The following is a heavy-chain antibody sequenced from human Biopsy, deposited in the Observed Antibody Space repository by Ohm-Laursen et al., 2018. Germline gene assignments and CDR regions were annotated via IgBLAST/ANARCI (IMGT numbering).Heavy chain of an antibody. CDR2: VYYSGTT. Sequence: SDTLSLTCPLSGGSITSRTHYWGWIRQTPGKGLEWIGTVYYSGTTYDNPSLKNRVIISVDTSKNQFSLSLKTVTAADTAVYYCARHDLSDFWSGCPNFFDRWGQGTLVTVSS. D-gene: IGHD3-3*01. CDR3: ARHDLSDFWSGCPNFFDR. CDR1: GGSITSRTHY. V-gene: IGHV4-39*01. J-gene: IGHJ5*02.